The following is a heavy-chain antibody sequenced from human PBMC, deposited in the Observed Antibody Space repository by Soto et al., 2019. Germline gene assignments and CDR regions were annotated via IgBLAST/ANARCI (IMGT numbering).Heavy chain of an antibody. Sequence: KSGPTLVNPTQTLTLTCTFSGFSLSTSGMCVSWIRQPPGKALEWLARIDWDDDKYYSTSLKTRLTISKDTSKNQVVLTMTNMDPVDTATYYCARTPLNYDFWSGPDYWGQRTLVTVSS. CDR2: IDWDDDK. V-gene: IGHV2-70*11. J-gene: IGHJ4*02. CDR3: ARTPLNYDFWSGPDY. CDR1: GFSLSTSGMC. D-gene: IGHD3-3*01.